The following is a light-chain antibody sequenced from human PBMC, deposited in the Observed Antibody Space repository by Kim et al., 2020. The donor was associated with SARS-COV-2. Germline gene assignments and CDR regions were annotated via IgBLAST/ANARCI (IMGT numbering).Light chain of an antibody. CDR2: GNS. V-gene: IGLV1-40*01. CDR1: GANIGAGYD. J-gene: IGLJ3*02. CDR3: QSYDSSLSGWV. Sequence: VTIACPGTGANIGAGYDVHWYQQLPGTAPKLLIYGNSNRPSGVPDRFSGSKSGTSASLAITGLQAEDEADYYCQSYDSSLSGWVFGGGTQLTVL.